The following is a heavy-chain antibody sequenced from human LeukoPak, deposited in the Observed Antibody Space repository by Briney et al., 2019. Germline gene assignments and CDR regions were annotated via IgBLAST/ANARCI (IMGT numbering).Heavy chain of an antibody. CDR3: AKGWKTSDI. CDR2: ISGSGGST. V-gene: IGHV3-23*01. CDR1: GSTFNTYG. D-gene: IGHD1-1*01. J-gene: IGHJ3*02. Sequence: GGSPRLSCAASGSTFNTYGMTWVRQAPGKGLEWVSVISGSGGSTYYADSVKGRFTISRDNSKNTLYLQMNSLRAEDTAVYYCAKGWKTSDIWGQGTMVTVSS.